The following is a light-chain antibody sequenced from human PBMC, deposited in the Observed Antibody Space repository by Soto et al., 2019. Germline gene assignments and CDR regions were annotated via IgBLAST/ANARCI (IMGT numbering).Light chain of an antibody. CDR1: QSVSGS. Sequence: DIVLTQSPAILSLSPGEKATLSCRASQSVSGSLGWYQQKHGQAPRLIIYDASVRATGIPARFSGSGSGTDFTRTSSSLEPEDFAVYYCQEGTYWPAFGGGTKVEIK. V-gene: IGKV3-11*01. CDR2: DAS. CDR3: QEGTYWPA. J-gene: IGKJ4*01.